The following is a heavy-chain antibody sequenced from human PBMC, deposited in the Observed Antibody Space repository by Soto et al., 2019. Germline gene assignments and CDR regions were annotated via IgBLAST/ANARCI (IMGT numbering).Heavy chain of an antibody. J-gene: IGHJ4*02. D-gene: IGHD5-18*01. V-gene: IGHV4-34*01. CDR3: ASKYSYAKLFDY. CDR1: GGSFSGYY. Sequence: QVQLQQWGAGLLKPSETLSLTCAVYGGSFSGYYWSWIRQPPGKGLEWIGEINHSGSTNYNPSLKIRVTISVDTSKNQFSLKLSSVTAADTAVYYCASKYSYAKLFDYWGQGTLVTVSS. CDR2: INHSGST.